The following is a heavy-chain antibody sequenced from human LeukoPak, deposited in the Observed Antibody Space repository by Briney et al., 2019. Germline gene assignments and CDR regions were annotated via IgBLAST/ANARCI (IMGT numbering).Heavy chain of an antibody. CDR2: ISSSSSYI. Sequence: GRSLRHSCAASGFTFDDYGMSWVRQAPGEGLEWVSSISSSSSYIYYADSVKGRFTISRDNAKNSLYLQMNSLGAEDTAVYYCARAEEDIVVVPAAETNFYFYYYMDVWGKGTTVTISS. V-gene: IGHV3-21*01. CDR1: GFTFDDYG. D-gene: IGHD2-2*01. J-gene: IGHJ6*03. CDR3: ARAEEDIVVVPAAETNFYFYYYMDV.